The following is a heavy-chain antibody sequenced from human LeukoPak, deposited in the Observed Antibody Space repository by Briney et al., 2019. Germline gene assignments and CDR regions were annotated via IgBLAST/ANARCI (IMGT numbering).Heavy chain of an antibody. CDR3: ATGTTGTTIPEYFQH. CDR2: INPSGGST. V-gene: IGHV1-46*01. J-gene: IGHJ1*01. Sequence: GASVKVSCKASGYTFTSYYMHWVRQAPGQGLEWMGIINPSGGSTSYAQKFQGRVTMTRDTSTSTVYMELSSLRSEDTAVYYCATGTTGTTIPEYFQHWGQGTLVTVSS. D-gene: IGHD1-1*01. CDR1: GYTFTSYY.